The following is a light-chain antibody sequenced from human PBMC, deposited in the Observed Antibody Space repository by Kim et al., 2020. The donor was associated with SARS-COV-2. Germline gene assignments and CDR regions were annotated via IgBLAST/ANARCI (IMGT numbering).Light chain of an antibody. Sequence: SYELTQPPSVSVSPGQTASITCSGDKLGDKYACWYQQKPGQSPVLVIYQNTKRPSGIPERFSGANSGNTATLTISGTQAMDEADYYCQAWDSNTACVFGT. CDR1: KLGDKY. CDR3: QAWDSNTACV. V-gene: IGLV3-1*01. J-gene: IGLJ1*01. CDR2: QNT.